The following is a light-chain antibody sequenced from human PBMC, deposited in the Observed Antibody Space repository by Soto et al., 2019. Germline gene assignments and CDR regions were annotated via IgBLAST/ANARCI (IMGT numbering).Light chain of an antibody. Sequence: QHVLTQPPSVSGAPGQRVTISCTGSSSNIGAGHVVHWYQQFPGRAPNLLIYGSSNRPSGVPDRFSGSKSGTSASLAITGLQAEDEADYYCQSYDNGLSASVFGGGTKVTVL. CDR1: SSNIGAGHV. CDR3: QSYDNGLSASV. J-gene: IGLJ2*01. CDR2: GSS. V-gene: IGLV1-40*01.